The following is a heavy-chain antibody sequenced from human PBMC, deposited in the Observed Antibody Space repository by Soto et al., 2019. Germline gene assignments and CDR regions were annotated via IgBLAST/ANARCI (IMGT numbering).Heavy chain of an antibody. CDR3: ARQSPAHLGSVGWFDP. CDR2: IYYSGTT. CDR1: GGSISSSSYY. J-gene: IGHJ5*02. D-gene: IGHD1-26*01. Sequence: SETLSLTCTVSGGSISSSSYYWIWIRQPPGKGLEWIGSIYYSGTTYYNPSLKSRVTISVDTSKNQFSLKLRSVTAADTAVYYCARQSPAHLGSVGWFDPCGQGTLVTVYS. V-gene: IGHV4-39*01.